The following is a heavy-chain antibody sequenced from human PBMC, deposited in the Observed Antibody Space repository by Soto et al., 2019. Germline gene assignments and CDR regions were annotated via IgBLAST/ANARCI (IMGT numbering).Heavy chain of an antibody. CDR3: AKRRGAGGHFDY. CDR2: VSIGGST. D-gene: IGHD2-15*01. V-gene: IGHV3-53*01. CDR1: GLTVSGKKY. Sequence: SLRLSCAASGLTVSGKKYVAWVRQAPGKGLEWVAVVSIGGSTHYADSVRGRFTISRDNSKNTLSLQMNSLTAEDTAVYFCAKRRGAGGHFDYWGQGALVTVSS. J-gene: IGHJ4*02.